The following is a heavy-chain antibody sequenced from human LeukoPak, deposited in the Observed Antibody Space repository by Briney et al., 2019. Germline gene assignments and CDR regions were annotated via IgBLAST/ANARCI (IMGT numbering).Heavy chain of an antibody. CDR3: AKEYGDYNYYYYMDV. D-gene: IGHD4-17*01. CDR2: ISWDGGST. J-gene: IGHJ6*03. V-gene: IGHV3-43*01. Sequence: GGSLRLSCAASGFTFSSYGMNWVRQAPGKGLEWVSLISWDGGSTYYADSVKGRFTISRDNSKNSLYLQMNSLRTEDTALYYCAKEYGDYNYYYYMDVWGKGTTVTVSS. CDR1: GFTFSSYG.